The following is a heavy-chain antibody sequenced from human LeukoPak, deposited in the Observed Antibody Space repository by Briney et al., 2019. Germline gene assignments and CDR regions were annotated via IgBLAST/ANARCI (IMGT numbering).Heavy chain of an antibody. D-gene: IGHD3-10*02. V-gene: IGHV3-48*04. CDR2: ISTSGTTI. CDR3: AELGITMIGGV. J-gene: IGHJ6*04. Sequence: PGGSLRLSCAASGFTFNTYNMNWVRQAPGKGLEWISYISTSGTTILYADSVKGRFTTSRDNAKNSLYLQMNSLRAEDTAVYYCAELGITMIGGVWGKGTTVTISS. CDR1: GFTFNTYN.